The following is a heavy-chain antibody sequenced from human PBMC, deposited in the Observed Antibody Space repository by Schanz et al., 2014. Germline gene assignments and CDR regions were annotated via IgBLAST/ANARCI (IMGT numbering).Heavy chain of an antibody. CDR2: IFFRGST. CDR3: YGMDV. J-gene: IGHJ6*02. CDR1: GGSISSGGYS. V-gene: IGHV4-30-4*07. Sequence: QVQLQESGPGLVKPSQTLSLTCAVSGGSISSGGYSWSWIRQPPGKGLEWIGYIFFRGSTYYNPSLKSRVPKSRDTPKTHFSLRLTSVTAADTAVYYCYGMDVWGQGTTVTVSS.